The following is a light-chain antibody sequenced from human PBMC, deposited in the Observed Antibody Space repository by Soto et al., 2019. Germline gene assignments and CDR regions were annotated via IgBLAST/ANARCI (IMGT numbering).Light chain of an antibody. CDR3: PQYGNSPIP. V-gene: IGKV3-20*01. CDR2: GAS. J-gene: IGKJ5*01. CDR1: QSVSNSY. Sequence: LKLSVGTLSLNQGERATLSCRASQSVSNSYLAWYQQRPGQAPRLLIYGASSRATGIPDRFSGSGSGTDFTLTISRLEPEDFAVYYCPQYGNSPIPFGQGTRL.